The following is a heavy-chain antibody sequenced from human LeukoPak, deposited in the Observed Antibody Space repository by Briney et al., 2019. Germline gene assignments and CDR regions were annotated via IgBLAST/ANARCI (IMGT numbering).Heavy chain of an antibody. V-gene: IGHV3-30-3*01. CDR1: GFSFNNYV. CDR3: ARECDTAMVVYYFDY. Sequence: PGGSLRLSCAASGFSFNNYVMHWVRQGPGKGLQWLSFISYDAINKYYSDSVKGRFTISRDNAKNSLYLQMNSLRAEDTAVYYCARECDTAMVVYYFDYWGQGTLVTVSS. CDR2: ISYDAINK. D-gene: IGHD5-18*01. J-gene: IGHJ4*02.